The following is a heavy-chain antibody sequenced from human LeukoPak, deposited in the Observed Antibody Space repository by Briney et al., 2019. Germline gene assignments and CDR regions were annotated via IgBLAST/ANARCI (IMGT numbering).Heavy chain of an antibody. Sequence: GGSLRLSCAASGFTFSSYGMHWVRQAPGKGLEWVAVIWYGGSNKYYADSVKGRFTISRDNSKNTLYLQMNSLRAEDTAVYYCATSSYSSSPDAFDIWGQGTMVTVSS. J-gene: IGHJ3*02. CDR2: IWYGGSNK. CDR1: GFTFSSYG. CDR3: ATSSYSSSPDAFDI. D-gene: IGHD6-6*01. V-gene: IGHV3-33*08.